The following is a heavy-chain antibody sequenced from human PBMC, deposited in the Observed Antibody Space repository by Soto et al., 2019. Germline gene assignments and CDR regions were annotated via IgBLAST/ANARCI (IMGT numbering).Heavy chain of an antibody. V-gene: IGHV4-59*08. CDR3: ARFYYYDSSGYYYSGYFDY. CDR1: GGSISSYY. J-gene: IGHJ4*02. Sequence: SETLSLTCTVSGGSISSYYWSWIRQPPGKGLEWIGYIYYSGSTNYNPSLKSRVTISVDTSKNQFSLKLSSVTAAGTAVYYCARFYYYDSSGYYYSGYFDYWGQGTLVTVSS. D-gene: IGHD3-22*01. CDR2: IYYSGST.